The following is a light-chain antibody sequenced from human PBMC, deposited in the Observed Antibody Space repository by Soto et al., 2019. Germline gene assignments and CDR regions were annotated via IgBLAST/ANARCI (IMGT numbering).Light chain of an antibody. CDR3: QQSYTTPWT. Sequence: DTQMTQSPSSLSASVGDRVTITCRASQSIGASLCWYQQKPGKAPNLLIDSASALQSGVPSRFIGSGSGTLFTLTISSLQPEDFATYYCQQSYTTPWTFGQGTKVDIK. CDR2: SAS. CDR1: QSIGAS. V-gene: IGKV1-39*01. J-gene: IGKJ1*01.